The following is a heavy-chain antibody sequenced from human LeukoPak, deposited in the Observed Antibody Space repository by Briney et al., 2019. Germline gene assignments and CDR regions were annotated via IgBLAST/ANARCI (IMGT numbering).Heavy chain of an antibody. D-gene: IGHD6-19*01. V-gene: IGHV3-23*01. J-gene: IGHJ4*02. CDR1: GFTFNNYV. CDR2: IGVSSDT. Sequence: GGPLRLSCAASGFTFNNYVMRWVRQAPGKGLEWVSSIGVSSDTYYADSVKGQFTVSRDNSKNTLYLQMNNLRVEDTAIYYCARPLGMAGGATDCWGRGTLVTVSS. CDR3: ARPLGMAGGATDC.